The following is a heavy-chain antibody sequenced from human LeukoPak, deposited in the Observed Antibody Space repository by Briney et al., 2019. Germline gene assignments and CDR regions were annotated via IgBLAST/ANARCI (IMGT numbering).Heavy chain of an antibody. CDR1: GFTFSSYG. CDR2: IRYDGTNK. V-gene: IGHV3-30*02. D-gene: IGHD2-15*01. J-gene: IGHJ4*02. Sequence: GGSLRLSCAASGFTFSSYGMHWVRQGPGKGLEWVAFIRYDGTNKYYADSVKGRFTISRDNSKNTMYLQMNSLRAEDTAVYYCAKDRAAAFDYWGQGTLVTVSS. CDR3: AKDRAAAFDY.